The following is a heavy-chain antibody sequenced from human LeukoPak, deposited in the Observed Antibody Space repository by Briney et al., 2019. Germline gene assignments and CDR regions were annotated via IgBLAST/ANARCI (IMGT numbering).Heavy chain of an antibody. D-gene: IGHD6-13*01. Sequence: GEPLKIPCKGSGSSFTSYLIGGVRQMPGKGLKWLGIIYPGDSAPRYRTSFQGQAPIPANNSISHPYLHWTTLKASDTAMYYCARDGIAAMDVWGQGNTVTVSS. J-gene: IGHJ6*02. V-gene: IGHV5-51*01. CDR3: ARDGIAAMDV. CDR1: GSSFTSYL. CDR2: IYPGDSAP.